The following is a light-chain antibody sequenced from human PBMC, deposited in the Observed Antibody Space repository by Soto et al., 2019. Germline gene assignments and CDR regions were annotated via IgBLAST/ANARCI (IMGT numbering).Light chain of an antibody. V-gene: IGLV2-8*01. CDR3: SSYAGSNNFV. Sequence: QSVLTQPPSASGSPGQSVTISCTGTSSDVGTYKYVSWYQQHPGKAPKLMIYEVTKRPSGVPDRFSGSKSGNTASLTVSGPQAGDEADYYCSSYAGSNNFVFGTGTKVTVL. CDR1: SSDVGTYKY. CDR2: EVT. J-gene: IGLJ1*01.